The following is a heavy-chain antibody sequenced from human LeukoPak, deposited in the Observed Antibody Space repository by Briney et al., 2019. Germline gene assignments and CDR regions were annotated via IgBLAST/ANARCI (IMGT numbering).Heavy chain of an antibody. D-gene: IGHD3-22*01. J-gene: IGHJ3*02. Sequence: ASVKVSCKASGYTYTGYYMHWVRQAPGQGLEWMGWINPNSGGTNYAQKFQGRVTMTRDTSISTAYMELSRLRSDDTAVYYCARAHYSDSSGYLREAFDIWGQGTMVTISS. CDR3: ARAHYSDSSGYLREAFDI. CDR2: INPNSGGT. V-gene: IGHV1-2*02. CDR1: GYTYTGYY.